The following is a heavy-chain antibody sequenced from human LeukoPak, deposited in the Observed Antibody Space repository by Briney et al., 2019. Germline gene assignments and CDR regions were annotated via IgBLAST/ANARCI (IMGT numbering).Heavy chain of an antibody. CDR2: IVPSLDIT. CDR1: GGTFSSYA. Sequence: SVTVSCKTSGGTFSSYAISWVRLAPGQGLEWMGRIVPSLDITHYAQKFQGRVTLTADKSTTTAYMELNSLRSEDTAVYYCARALTGRLMAHNAFDIWGQGTVVVVSS. CDR3: ARALTGRLMAHNAFDI. V-gene: IGHV1-69*04. J-gene: IGHJ3*02. D-gene: IGHD1-1*01.